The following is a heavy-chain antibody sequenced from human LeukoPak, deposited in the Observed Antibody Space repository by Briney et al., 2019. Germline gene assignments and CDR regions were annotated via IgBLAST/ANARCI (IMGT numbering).Heavy chain of an antibody. D-gene: IGHD2-2*01. CDR1: GDSVSSNSAA. J-gene: IGHJ5*02. CDR3: ARATQYCSSTGCYLGYNWFDP. CDR2: TYYRSKWYN. Sequence: SQTLSLTCAISGDSVSSNSAAWNWIRQSPSRGLEWLGRTYYRSKWYNDNAVSVKSRITINPDTSKNQFSLQLNSVTPEDTAVYYCARATQYCSSTGCYLGYNWFDPWGQGTLVTVSS. V-gene: IGHV6-1*01.